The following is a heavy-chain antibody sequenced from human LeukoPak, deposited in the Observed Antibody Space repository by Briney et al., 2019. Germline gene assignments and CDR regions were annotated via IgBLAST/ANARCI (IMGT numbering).Heavy chain of an antibody. D-gene: IGHD1-26*01. CDR3: ARGGRWELPRPYAFDI. Sequence: ASVKVSCKASGYTFTSYGISWVRQAPGQGLEWMGWISAYNGHTNYAQKLQGRVTMTTDTSTSTAYMELRSLRSDDTAVYYCARGGRWELPRPYAFDIWGQGTMVTVSS. J-gene: IGHJ3*02. V-gene: IGHV1-18*01. CDR2: ISAYNGHT. CDR1: GYTFTSYG.